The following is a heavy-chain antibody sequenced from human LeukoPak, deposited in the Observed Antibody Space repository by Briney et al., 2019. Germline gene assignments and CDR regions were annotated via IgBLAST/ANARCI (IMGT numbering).Heavy chain of an antibody. Sequence: ASVKVPCKASGYIFTGYYMYWVRQAPGQGLEWMGWINPNSGGTNYAQKFQGRVTMTRDTSISTVYMEMSRLRSDDTAVYYCARDGGMAGEYFFDYWGQGTLVTVSS. D-gene: IGHD3-16*01. CDR3: ARDGGMAGEYFFDY. V-gene: IGHV1-2*02. J-gene: IGHJ4*02. CDR1: GYIFTGYY. CDR2: INPNSGGT.